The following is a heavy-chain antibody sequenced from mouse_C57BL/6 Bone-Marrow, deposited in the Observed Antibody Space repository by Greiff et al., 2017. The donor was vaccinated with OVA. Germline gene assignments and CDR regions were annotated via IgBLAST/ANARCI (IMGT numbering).Heavy chain of an antibody. D-gene: IGHD2-4*01. J-gene: IGHJ3*01. CDR1: GFNIKDDY. CDR2: IDPENGDP. CDR3: SFYYDYGGGAWFAY. Sequence: VQLQQSGAELVRPGASVKLSCTASGFNIKDDYMHWVKQRPEQGLEWIGWIDPENGDPEYASKFQGKATITAEPSTNTAYLQLSSLTSEDTAVYYCSFYYDYGGGAWFAYWGQGTLVTVSA. V-gene: IGHV14-4*01.